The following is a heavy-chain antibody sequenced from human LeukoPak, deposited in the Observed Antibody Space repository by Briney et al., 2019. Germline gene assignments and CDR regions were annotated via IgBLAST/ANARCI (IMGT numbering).Heavy chain of an antibody. V-gene: IGHV1-18*01. Sequence: ASVKVSCKASVYTFTSYGISWVREAPGQALEWMGWISAYNGNTNYAQKVHGRVTMTTDTSTSTDYMELRSLISDDTAVYYCARDPQSVGGKRRGRILDYWGQGTLVTVSS. CDR1: VYTFTSYG. CDR3: ARDPQSVGGKRRGRILDY. CDR2: ISAYNGNT. J-gene: IGHJ4*02. D-gene: IGHD6-19*01.